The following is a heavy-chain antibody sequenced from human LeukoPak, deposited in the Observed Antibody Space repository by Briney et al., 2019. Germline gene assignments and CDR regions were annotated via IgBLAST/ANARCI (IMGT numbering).Heavy chain of an antibody. CDR2: IYHSGST. D-gene: IGHD2-2*01. V-gene: IGHV4-4*02. CDR1: GGSISSSNW. CDR3: ARMWDCSSTSCYYFDY. Sequence: SGTLSLTCAVSGGSISSSNWWSWIRQPPGKGLEWIGEIYHSGSTNYNPSLKSRVTISVDKSKTQFSLKLSSVTAADTAVYYCARMWDCSSTSCYYFDYWGQGTLVTVSS. J-gene: IGHJ4*02.